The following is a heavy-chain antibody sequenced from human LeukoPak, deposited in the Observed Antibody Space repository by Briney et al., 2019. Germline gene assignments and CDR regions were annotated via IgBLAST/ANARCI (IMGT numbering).Heavy chain of an antibody. CDR1: GFTFGSYA. CDR3: AKPAGGSGSYYRGNYFDY. D-gene: IGHD3-10*01. Sequence: PGGSLRLSCAASGFTFGSYAMSWVRQAPGKGLEWVSAISGSGGSTYYADSVKGRFTISRDNSKNTLYLQMNSLRAEDTAVYYCAKPAGGSGSYYRGNYFDYWGQGTLVTVSS. V-gene: IGHV3-23*01. CDR2: ISGSGGST. J-gene: IGHJ4*02.